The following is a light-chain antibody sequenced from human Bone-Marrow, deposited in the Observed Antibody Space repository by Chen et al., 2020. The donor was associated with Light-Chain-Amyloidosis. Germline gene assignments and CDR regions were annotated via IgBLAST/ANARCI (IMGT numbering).Light chain of an antibody. CDR1: NIGSTS. CDR2: EDS. V-gene: IGLV3-21*02. J-gene: IGLJ3*02. Sequence: SYVLTQPSSVSVAPGQTATIACGGNNIGSTSVHWYQQTPGQAPLLVVYEDSARPSGIPERLSDSDSGNTATLTSSRVEAGDEADYYCQVWDRSSDRPVFGGGTKLTVL. CDR3: QVWDRSSDRPV.